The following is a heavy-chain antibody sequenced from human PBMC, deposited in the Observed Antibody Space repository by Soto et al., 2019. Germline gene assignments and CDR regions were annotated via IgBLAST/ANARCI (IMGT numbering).Heavy chain of an antibody. J-gene: IGHJ4*02. CDR3: ATSYGSGYRAFDY. CDR1: GDPFSFYT. Sequence: SVNVSCKASGDPFSFYTINWVRQAPGLGLEWMGRINPILTMSNYAQKFQGRVTFTADKPTSTAYMVLSSLRSEDTAMYFCATSYGSGYRAFDYWGQGALVTVSS. D-gene: IGHD3-10*01. CDR2: INPILTMS. V-gene: IGHV1-69*02.